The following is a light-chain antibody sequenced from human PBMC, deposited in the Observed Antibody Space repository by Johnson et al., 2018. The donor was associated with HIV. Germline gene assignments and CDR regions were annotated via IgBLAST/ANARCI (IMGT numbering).Light chain of an antibody. CDR1: RSNIGDNF. CDR3: GTWDASLSPLYV. Sequence: QSVLTQPPSVSAAPGQKVTISCSGNRSNIGDNFVSWYQHLPGTAPKLLVYDNSKRPSGIPDRFSATKSGTSATLGITGLQTGDEADYYCGTWDASLSPLYVLGTGTTITVL. V-gene: IGLV1-51*01. CDR2: DNS. J-gene: IGLJ1*01.